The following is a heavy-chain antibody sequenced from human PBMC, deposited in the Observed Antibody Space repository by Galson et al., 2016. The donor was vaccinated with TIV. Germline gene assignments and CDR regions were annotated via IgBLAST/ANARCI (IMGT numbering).Heavy chain of an antibody. Sequence: SLRLSCAASGFSFSSYSMNWVRQAPGKGLEWVSSISRGGSNYIYYADSVKGRFIISRDSAKNSLYLQMNSLRAEDTAVYYCTRDGPLFGVEIDDWGQGTPVTVSS. V-gene: IGHV3-21*01. J-gene: IGHJ4*02. CDR3: TRDGPLFGVEIDD. CDR2: ISRGGSNYI. CDR1: GFSFSSYS. D-gene: IGHD3-3*01.